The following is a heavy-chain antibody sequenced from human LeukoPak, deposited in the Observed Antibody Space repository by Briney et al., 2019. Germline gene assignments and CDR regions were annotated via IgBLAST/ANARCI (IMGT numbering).Heavy chain of an antibody. J-gene: IGHJ4*02. Sequence: GGSLRLSCAASGFTFSSYSMNWVRQAPGKGLEWVSSISSSSSYIYYADSVKGRFTVSRDNAKNSLYLQMNSLRAEDTAVYYCARNYYDSSGYYGHWGQGTLVTVSS. V-gene: IGHV3-21*01. D-gene: IGHD3-22*01. CDR3: ARNYYDSSGYYGH. CDR2: ISSSSSYI. CDR1: GFTFSSYS.